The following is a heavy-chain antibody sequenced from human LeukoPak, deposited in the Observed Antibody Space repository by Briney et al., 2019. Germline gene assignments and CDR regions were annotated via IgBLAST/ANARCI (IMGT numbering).Heavy chain of an antibody. CDR2: INPNSGGT. CDR3: ARCGARRMVYAIGGAFDI. D-gene: IGHD2-8*01. V-gene: IGHV1-2*02. Sequence: ASVKVSCKASGYTFTGYYMHWVRQAPGQGLEWMGWINPNSGGTNYAQKFQGRVTMTRDTSISTAYMELSRLRSDDTAVYYCARCGARRMVYAIGGAFDIWGQGTMVTVSS. J-gene: IGHJ3*02. CDR1: GYTFTGYY.